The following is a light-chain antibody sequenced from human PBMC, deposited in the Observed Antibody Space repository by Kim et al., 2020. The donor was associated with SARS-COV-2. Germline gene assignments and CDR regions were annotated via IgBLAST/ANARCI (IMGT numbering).Light chain of an antibody. CDR2: KDI. J-gene: IGLJ3*02. CDR3: QSAGSSGV. CDR1: TLPKRY. Sequence: SYELTQPPSVSVSPGQTARITCFGETLPKRYAYWYQHKPGQAPVLVIYKDIERPSGIPERFSGSSSGTTVTLTISGVQAEDEADYYYQSAGSSGVFGGGTQLTVL. V-gene: IGLV3-25*03.